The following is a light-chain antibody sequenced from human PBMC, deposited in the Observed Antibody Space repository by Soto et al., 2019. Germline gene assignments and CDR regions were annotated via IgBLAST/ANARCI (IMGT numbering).Light chain of an antibody. CDR3: QQYNSYSRT. V-gene: IGKV1-5*03. CDR1: QNIGSW. J-gene: IGKJ1*01. Sequence: DMPMTQSPSTLSASVGYRLTITCRASQNIGSWLAWYQQKPGKAPKLLIYEASSLESGVPSRFSGSGSGTEFTLTISSLQPDDFATYYCQQYNSYSRTFGQGTKVDIK. CDR2: EAS.